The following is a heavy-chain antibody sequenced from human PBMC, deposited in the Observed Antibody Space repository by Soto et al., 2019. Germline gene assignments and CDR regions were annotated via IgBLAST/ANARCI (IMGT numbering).Heavy chain of an antibody. D-gene: IGHD6-19*01. CDR1: RVAFSKFI. CDR3: AKVRYSSPMGYYYGMDV. J-gene: IGHJ6*02. Sequence: SMKVSCKASRVAFSKFIVTWVRQAPGLGLEWVGGIIPIFGTANYAQKFQGRVTITADESTSTSYMEVNNLRSEDTAVYYCAKVRYSSPMGYYYGMDVWGQGTTVTVSS. V-gene: IGHV1-69*13. CDR2: IIPIFGTA.